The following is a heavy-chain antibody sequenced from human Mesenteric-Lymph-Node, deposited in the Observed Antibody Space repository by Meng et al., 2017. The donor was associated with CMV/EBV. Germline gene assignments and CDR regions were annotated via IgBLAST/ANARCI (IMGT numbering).Heavy chain of an antibody. Sequence: GESLKISCAASGYTFTGYYVHWVRQAPGQGLEWMGWIHPNGGGTKYAQKFQGSVTMTRDTSISTAYMELSRLRSADTAMYYCARVSGSYLGAFDVWGQGTMVTVSS. J-gene: IGHJ3*01. CDR1: GYTFTGYY. CDR2: IHPNGGGT. CDR3: ARVSGSYLGAFDV. D-gene: IGHD1-26*01. V-gene: IGHV1-2*02.